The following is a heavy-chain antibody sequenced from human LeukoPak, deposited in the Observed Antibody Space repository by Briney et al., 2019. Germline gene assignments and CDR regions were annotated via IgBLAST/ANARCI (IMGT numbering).Heavy chain of an antibody. CDR2: IKSKTDGGTT. CDR3: TTRVYDFWSGYYSIGWFDP. D-gene: IGHD3-3*01. CDR1: GFTFSNAW. Sequence: GGSLRLSCAASGFTFSNAWMSWVRQAPGKGLEWVGRIKSKTDGGTTDYAAPVKGRFTISRDDSKNTLYLQMISLKTEDTAVYYCTTRVYDFWSGYYSIGWFDPWGQGTLVTVSS. J-gene: IGHJ5*02. V-gene: IGHV3-15*01.